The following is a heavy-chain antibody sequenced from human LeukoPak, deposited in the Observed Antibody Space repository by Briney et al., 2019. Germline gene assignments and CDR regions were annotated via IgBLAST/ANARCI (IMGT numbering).Heavy chain of an antibody. V-gene: IGHV4-4*07. Sequence: KPSETLSLTCTVSGGSISSYYWSWIRQPAGKGLEWIGRIYTSGSTNYNPSLKSRVTMSVDTSKNQFSLKLSSVTAADTAVYYCAREKSDGSGWYYYAFDIWGQGTMVTVSS. CDR2: IYTSGST. J-gene: IGHJ3*02. D-gene: IGHD6-19*01. CDR1: GGSISSYY. CDR3: AREKSDGSGWYYYAFDI.